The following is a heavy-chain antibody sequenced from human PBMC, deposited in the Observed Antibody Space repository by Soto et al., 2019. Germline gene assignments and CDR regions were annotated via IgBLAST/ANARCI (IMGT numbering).Heavy chain of an antibody. CDR2: SRGKAQGYTT. V-gene: IGHV3-72*01. CDR1: GFTLSDHY. D-gene: IGHD3-22*01. J-gene: IGHJ4*02. CDR3: VRATYFSDSSGYTRCFDY. Sequence: EVQLVESGGGLDQRGGSLRLSCAASGFTLSDHYIDWVRQAPGKGLEWVGRSRGKAQGYTTEYAASVKGRFFTSRDDSKNSVYLQMNSLKTEDTAVYYCVRATYFSDSSGYTRCFDYLGQGTLVNVSS.